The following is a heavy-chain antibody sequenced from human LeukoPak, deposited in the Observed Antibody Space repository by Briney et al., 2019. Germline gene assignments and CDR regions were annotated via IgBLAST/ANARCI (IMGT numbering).Heavy chain of an antibody. V-gene: IGHV3-21*01. CDR2: ISGRSRHI. D-gene: IGHD3-16*01. CDR1: GFSFSDYD. CDR3: GRAFPPLRTSSAGDL. J-gene: IGHJ1*01. Sequence: GGSLRLSCSASGFSFSDYDMNWVRQAPGKGLEWVSAISGRSRHIYYGESVKGRFTISRDNAKNSLYLQMDSLGVEDTAVYYCGRAFPPLRTSSAGDLWGQGTLVIVSS.